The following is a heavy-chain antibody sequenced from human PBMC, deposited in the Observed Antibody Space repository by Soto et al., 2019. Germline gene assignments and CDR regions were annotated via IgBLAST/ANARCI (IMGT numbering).Heavy chain of an antibody. Sequence: ASVKVSCKVSGYTLTELSMHWVRQAPGKGLEWMGGFDPEDGETIYVQKFQGRVTMTEDTSTDTAYMELSSLRSEDTAVYYCATIARYCSGGNCYFLNAFEIWGQGTMVTVSS. V-gene: IGHV1-24*01. D-gene: IGHD2-15*01. CDR1: GYTLTELS. CDR3: ATIARYCSGGNCYFLNAFEI. CDR2: FDPEDGET. J-gene: IGHJ3*02.